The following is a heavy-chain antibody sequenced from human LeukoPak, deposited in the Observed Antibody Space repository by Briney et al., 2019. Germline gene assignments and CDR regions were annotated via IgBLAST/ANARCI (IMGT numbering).Heavy chain of an antibody. J-gene: IGHJ6*03. CDR3: ARASVQLWLAPHYYYYMDV. D-gene: IGHD5-18*01. CDR2: MNPNSGNT. Sequence: ASVKVSCKAPGYTFTSYDINWVRQATGQGLEWMGWMNPNSGNTGYAQKFQGRVTIARNTSISTAYMELSSLRSEDTAVYYCARASVQLWLAPHYYYYMDVWGKGTTVTFSS. V-gene: IGHV1-8*03. CDR1: GYTFTSYD.